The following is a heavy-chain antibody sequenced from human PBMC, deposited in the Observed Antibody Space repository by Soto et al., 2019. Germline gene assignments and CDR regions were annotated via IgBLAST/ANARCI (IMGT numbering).Heavy chain of an antibody. D-gene: IGHD6-6*01. CDR1: GYTFTSYG. J-gene: IGHJ6*02. Sequence: VKVSCKASGYTFTSYGISWVRQAPGQGLEWMGWISAYNGNTNYAQKLQGRVTMTTDTSTSTAYMELRSLRSDDTAVYYCARDLGARPVNYYYYGMDVWGQGTTVTVSS. CDR2: ISAYNGNT. V-gene: IGHV1-18*01. CDR3: ARDLGARPVNYYYYGMDV.